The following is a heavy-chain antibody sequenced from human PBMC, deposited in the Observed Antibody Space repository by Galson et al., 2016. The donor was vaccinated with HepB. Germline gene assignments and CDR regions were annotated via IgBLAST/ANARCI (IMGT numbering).Heavy chain of an antibody. Sequence: SVKVSCKASGGTFSSYAFSWVRQAPGQGLEWMGGIMPIFGAPDYAQKFQGRVTISADESTSTAYIELSSLRSEDTAVYYCARDPPYRGSPLGVSDIWGQGTMVTVSP. D-gene: IGHD1-26*01. CDR2: IMPIFGAP. V-gene: IGHV1-69*13. CDR3: ARDPPYRGSPLGVSDI. J-gene: IGHJ3*02. CDR1: GGTFSSYA.